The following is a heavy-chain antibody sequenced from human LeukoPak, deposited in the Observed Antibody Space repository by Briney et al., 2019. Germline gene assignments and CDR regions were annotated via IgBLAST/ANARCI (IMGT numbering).Heavy chain of an antibody. Sequence: GGSLRLSCAASGFTFSSYSMNWVRQAPGKGLEWVSYISSSGSTIYYADSVKGRFTISRDNAKNSLYLQMNSLRAEDTAVYYCASEHSSSWFDYWGQGTLVTVSS. J-gene: IGHJ5*01. V-gene: IGHV3-48*04. CDR3: ASEHSSSWFDY. D-gene: IGHD6-13*01. CDR1: GFTFSSYS. CDR2: ISSSGSTI.